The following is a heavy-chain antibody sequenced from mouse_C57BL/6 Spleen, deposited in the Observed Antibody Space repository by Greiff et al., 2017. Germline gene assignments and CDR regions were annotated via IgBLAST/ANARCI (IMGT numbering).Heavy chain of an antibody. J-gene: IGHJ3*01. CDR3: ARGYYGSSGFAY. V-gene: IGHV5-17*01. Sequence: EVKLMESGGGLVKPGGSLKLSCAASGFTFSDYGMHWVRQAPEKGLEWVAYISSGSSTIYYADTVKGRFTISRDNAKNTLFLQMTSLRSEDTAMYYCARGYYGSSGFAYWGQGTLVTVSA. CDR2: ISSGSSTI. D-gene: IGHD1-1*01. CDR1: GFTFSDYG.